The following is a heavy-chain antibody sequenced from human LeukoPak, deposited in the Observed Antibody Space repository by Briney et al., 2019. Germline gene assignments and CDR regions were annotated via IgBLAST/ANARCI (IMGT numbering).Heavy chain of an antibody. V-gene: IGHV4-59*01. Sequence: SETLSLTCTVPGGSISSYYWSWIRQPPGKGLEWIGYIYYSGSTNYNPSLKSRVTISVDTSKNQFSLKLSSVTAADTAVYYCARGYRNWFDPWGQGTLVTVSS. CDR1: GGSISSYY. CDR2: IYYSGST. J-gene: IGHJ5*02. CDR3: ARGYRNWFDP. D-gene: IGHD3-16*02.